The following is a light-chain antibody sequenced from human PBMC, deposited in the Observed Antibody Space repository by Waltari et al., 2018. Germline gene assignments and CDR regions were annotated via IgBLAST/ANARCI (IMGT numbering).Light chain of an antibody. Sequence: DIQMTQSPSSPSALVGDTVTITCRASPAISNYLNWFQQRPGKAPKLLIYLSTTLQTGVPSRFIGSGSGTEFILTISSLQPEASATYHCLHHSNYPLTFGGGTKVEVK. CDR3: LHHSNYPLT. CDR2: LST. CDR1: PAISNY. J-gene: IGKJ4*01. V-gene: IGKV1-17*01.